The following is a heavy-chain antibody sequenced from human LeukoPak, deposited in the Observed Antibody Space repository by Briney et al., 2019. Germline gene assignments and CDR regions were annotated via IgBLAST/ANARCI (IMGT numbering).Heavy chain of an antibody. D-gene: IGHD6-19*01. Sequence: ASVKVSCKASGYTFTAYYIHWVRQAPGQRLEWMGWISPSSGVTNYAQNFQGRVTMTKDTSITTAYMELNSLRSDDTAVYYCARELRGQWVVDWGQGTLVTVSS. V-gene: IGHV1-2*02. CDR2: ISPSSGVT. J-gene: IGHJ4*02. CDR1: GYTFTAYY. CDR3: ARELRGQWVVD.